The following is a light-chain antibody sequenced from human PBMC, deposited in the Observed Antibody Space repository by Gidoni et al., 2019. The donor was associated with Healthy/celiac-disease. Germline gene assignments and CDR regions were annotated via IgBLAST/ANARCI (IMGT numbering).Light chain of an antibody. J-gene: IGKJ4*01. CDR1: QRVSSN. Sequence: EIVMTKSLATLSVSPGERATFSCRASQRVSSNLAWYQQKPGQAPRLLIYGASTRATGIPARFSGSGSWTEFTLTISSLQSEDFAVYYCQQYNNWPPLTFGGGTKVEIK. CDR2: GAS. CDR3: QQYNNWPPLT. V-gene: IGKV3-15*01.